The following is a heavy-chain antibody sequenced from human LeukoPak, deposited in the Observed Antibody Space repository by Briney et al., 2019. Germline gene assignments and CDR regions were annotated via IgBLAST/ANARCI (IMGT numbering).Heavy chain of an antibody. J-gene: IGHJ4*02. V-gene: IGHV1-2*06. D-gene: IGHD1-26*01. CDR2: INPNSGGT. CDR3: ARDMEVGATTSDDY. CDR1: GYTFTGYY. Sequence: ASVKVSCKASGYTFTGYYMHWVRQAPGQGLEWMGRINPNSGGTNYAQKFQGRVTMTRDTSISTAYMELSRLRSDDTAVYYCARDMEVGATTSDDYWGQGALVTVSS.